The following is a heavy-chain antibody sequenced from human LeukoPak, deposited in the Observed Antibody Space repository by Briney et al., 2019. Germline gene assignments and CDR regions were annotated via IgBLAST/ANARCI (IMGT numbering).Heavy chain of an antibody. D-gene: IGHD3-9*01. V-gene: IGHV3-23*01. J-gene: IGHJ4*02. CDR3: AKWGDYDILTGYYVSDF. CDR1: GFIFRNYA. Sequence: GGSLRLSCAASGFIFRNYAMSWVPQAPGKGLEWVSTITGSGDTTYYADSVKGRFTITRDNSKKTLYVEMNTLRAEDTAVYYCAKWGDYDILTGYYVSDFWGQGTLVTVSS. CDR2: ITGSGDTT.